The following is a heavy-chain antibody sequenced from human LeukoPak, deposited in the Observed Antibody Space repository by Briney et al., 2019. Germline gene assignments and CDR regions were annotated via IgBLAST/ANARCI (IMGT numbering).Heavy chain of an antibody. CDR1: GGTFSSYA. CDR2: IIPIFGTA. V-gene: IGHV1-69*05. Sequence: GASVKVSCKASGGTFSSYAISWVRQAPGQGLEWMGRIIPIFGTANYAQKFQGRVTIITDESTSTAYMELSSLRSEDTAVYYCARDHQSLGYCSGGSCPGRYYYYYMDVWGKGTTVTVSS. CDR3: ARDHQSLGYCSGGSCPGRYYYYYMDV. J-gene: IGHJ6*03. D-gene: IGHD2-15*01.